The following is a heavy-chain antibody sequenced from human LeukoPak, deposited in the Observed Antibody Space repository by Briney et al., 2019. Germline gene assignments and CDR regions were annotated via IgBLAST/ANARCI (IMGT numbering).Heavy chain of an antibody. CDR1: GGTFSSYT. D-gene: IGHD2-15*01. CDR2: IIPILGIA. Sequence: SVKVSCKASGGTFSSYTISWVRQAPGQGLEWMGRIIPILGIANNAQKFQGRVTITADKSTSTAYMELSSLRSEDTAVYYCARADSYPAPFDYWGQGTLVTVSS. CDR3: ARADSYPAPFDY. V-gene: IGHV1-69*02. J-gene: IGHJ4*02.